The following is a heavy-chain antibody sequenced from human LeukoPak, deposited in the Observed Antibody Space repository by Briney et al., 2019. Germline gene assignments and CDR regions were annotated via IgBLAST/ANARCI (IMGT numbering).Heavy chain of an antibody. D-gene: IGHD6-13*01. CDR3: ARPRVQQLASSYYMDV. CDR2: LYYGVNT. CDR1: GDSVTTTNFY. V-gene: IGHV4-39*01. J-gene: IGHJ6*03. Sequence: SETLSLTCTVSGDSVTTTNFYWGWIRQAPGKGLEWIGSLYYGVNTYYKPSLKSRVTISVDTSLNQFSLILTSVTAADTGVYYCARPRVQQLASSYYMDVWGKGTTATVSS.